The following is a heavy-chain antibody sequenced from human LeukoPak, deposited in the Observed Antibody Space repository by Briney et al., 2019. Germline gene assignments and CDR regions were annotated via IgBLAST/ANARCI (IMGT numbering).Heavy chain of an antibody. Sequence: SVKVSCKASGGTFSSYAISWVRPAPGQGLAWMGRIIPILGIANYAQKFQGRVTITADKSTSTAYMELSSLRSEDTAVYYCARTQYDSSGYLHDYWRQGTLVTVSS. CDR1: GGTFSSYA. V-gene: IGHV1-69*04. CDR2: IIPILGIA. J-gene: IGHJ4*02. D-gene: IGHD3-22*01. CDR3: ARTQYDSSGYLHDY.